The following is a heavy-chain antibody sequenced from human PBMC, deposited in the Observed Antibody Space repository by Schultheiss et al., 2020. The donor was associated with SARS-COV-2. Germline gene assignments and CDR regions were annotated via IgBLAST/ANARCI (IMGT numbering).Heavy chain of an antibody. CDR1: GYSISSGYY. V-gene: IGHV4-38-2*01. D-gene: IGHD3-9*01. CDR2: IYYSGST. Sequence: SQTLSLTCAVSGYSISSGYYWGWIRQPPGKGLEWIGSIYYSGSTYYNPSLKSRVTISVDTSKNQFSLKLSSVTAADTAVYYCASGLRYFDWSRYYYYGMDVWGQGTTVTVSS. J-gene: IGHJ6*02. CDR3: ASGLRYFDWSRYYYYGMDV.